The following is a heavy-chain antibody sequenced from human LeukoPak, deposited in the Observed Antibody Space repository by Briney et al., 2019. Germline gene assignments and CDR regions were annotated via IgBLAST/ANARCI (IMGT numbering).Heavy chain of an antibody. CDR2: IYRGGST. CDR3: ARDPLFFASWFDP. V-gene: IGHV3-53*01. Sequence: GGSLRLSCAASGFTVSSNYMSWVRQAPGKGLEWVSVIYRGGSTYYADSVKGRFTISRDNSKNTLYLQMHSLRAEDTAVYYCARDPLFFASWFDPWGQGTLVTVSS. D-gene: IGHD3-3*01. CDR1: GFTVSSNY. J-gene: IGHJ5*02.